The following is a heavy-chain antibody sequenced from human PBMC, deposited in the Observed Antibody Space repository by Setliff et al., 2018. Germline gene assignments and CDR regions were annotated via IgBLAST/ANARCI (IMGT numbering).Heavy chain of an antibody. Sequence: SETLSLTCTVSGGSISRYHWSWIRQPPGKGLEWIGNIHTSGTNYNPSLKSRVTISVDMTENQFSLILRSVVAADTAVYYCARGVSGVSWTPRYWGRGTLVTSPQ. V-gene: IGHV4-4*08. CDR2: IHTSGT. J-gene: IGHJ4*02. CDR3: ARGVSGVSWTPRY. CDR1: GGSISRYH. D-gene: IGHD6-25*01.